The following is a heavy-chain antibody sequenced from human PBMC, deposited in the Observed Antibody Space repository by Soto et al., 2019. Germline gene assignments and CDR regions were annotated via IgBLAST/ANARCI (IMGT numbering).Heavy chain of an antibody. CDR2: ISVSAGTK. J-gene: IGHJ6*02. Sequence: GGSLRLSCAASGFTFSNYAMTWVRQAPGKGLEYVASISVSAGTKLYANPVKGRFTISRDESRNTLSLQMNGLRADDTGVYYCAKGPWQLSYYYYYGLDVWGQGTTVTVSS. D-gene: IGHD1-1*01. CDR3: AKGPWQLSYYYYYGLDV. V-gene: IGHV3-23*01. CDR1: GFTFSNYA.